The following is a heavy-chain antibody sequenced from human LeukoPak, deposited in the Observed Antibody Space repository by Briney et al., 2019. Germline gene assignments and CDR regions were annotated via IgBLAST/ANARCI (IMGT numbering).Heavy chain of an antibody. CDR1: GFTFSSYG. D-gene: IGHD3-22*01. CDR2: ISGSGGST. J-gene: IGHJ4*02. CDR3: AKDQFHYYDSSGYYSTPYFDY. V-gene: IGHV3-23*01. Sequence: PGGSLRLSCAASGFTFSSYGMSWVRQAPGKGLEWVSAISGSGGSTYYADSVKGRFTISRDNSKNTLYLQMNSLRAEDTAVYYCAKDQFHYYDSSGYYSTPYFDYWGQGTLVTVSS.